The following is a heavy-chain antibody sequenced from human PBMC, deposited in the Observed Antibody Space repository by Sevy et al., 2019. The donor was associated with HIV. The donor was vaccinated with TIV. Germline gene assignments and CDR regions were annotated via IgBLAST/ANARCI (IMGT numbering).Heavy chain of an antibody. V-gene: IGHV3-23*01. CDR2: ISGSGGST. J-gene: IGHJ4*02. D-gene: IGHD3-3*01. CDR1: GFTFRSYA. Sequence: GGSLRLSCAASGFTFRSYAMSWVRQAPGKGLEWVSTISGSGGSTYYADSVKGRFTISRDNSKNTLYLQMNSLRAEDTAVYHCAKSAYDFWSGYYLDYWGRGTLVTVSS. CDR3: AKSAYDFWSGYYLDY.